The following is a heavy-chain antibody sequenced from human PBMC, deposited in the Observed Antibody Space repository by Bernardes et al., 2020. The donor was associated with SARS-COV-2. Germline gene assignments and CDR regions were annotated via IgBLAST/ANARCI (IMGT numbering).Heavy chain of an antibody. CDR2: ISSDGDNK. CDR3: VKADYKFFWPSSGWGEHFFDN. D-gene: IGHD6-19*01. V-gene: IGHV3-64D*06. Sequence: GGSLRLSCSASGFTFSSYSMHWVRQAPGKGLEYVSGISSDGDNKQYADSVEDRFTISRDNSKDTLYLQLTSLRLEDTAVYYCVKADYKFFWPSSGWGEHFFDNEGQGSQLTVAS. J-gene: IGHJ4*02. CDR1: GFTFSSYS.